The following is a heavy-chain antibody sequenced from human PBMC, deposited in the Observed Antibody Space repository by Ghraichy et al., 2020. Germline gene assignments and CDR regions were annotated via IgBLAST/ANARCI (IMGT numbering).Heavy chain of an antibody. CDR3: ARDGPYCSGGSCYHY. CDR1: GRSIRSYY. V-gene: IGHV4-59*01. D-gene: IGHD2-15*01. Sequence: SATLPLTCTVSGRSIRSYYWSCIRQPPWKGLEWIGYIYYSGSTNYNPSLKSRVTISVDTSKNQFSLKLSSVTAADTAVYYCARDGPYCSGGSCYHYWGQGTLVTVSS. J-gene: IGHJ4*02. CDR2: IYYSGST.